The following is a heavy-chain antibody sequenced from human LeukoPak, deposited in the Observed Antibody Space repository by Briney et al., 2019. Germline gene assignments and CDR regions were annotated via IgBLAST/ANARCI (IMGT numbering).Heavy chain of an antibody. Sequence: PSETLSLTCAVSGGSISSGGYSWSWIRQPPGTGLEWIGYIYHSGSTYYNPSLKSRVTISVDRSKNQFSLKLSSVTAADTAVYYCARGNGWDFDYWGQGTLVTVSS. CDR1: GGSISSGGYS. CDR3: ARGNGWDFDY. J-gene: IGHJ4*02. CDR2: IYHSGST. D-gene: IGHD6-19*01. V-gene: IGHV4-30-2*01.